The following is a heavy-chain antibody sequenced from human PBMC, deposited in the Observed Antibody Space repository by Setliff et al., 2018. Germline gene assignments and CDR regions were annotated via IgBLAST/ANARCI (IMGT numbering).Heavy chain of an antibody. J-gene: IGHJ3*02. CDR3: ATGEGGSDDAFGI. D-gene: IGHD7-27*01. Sequence: SETLSLTCTVSGGSISSHYWSWIRQPPGKGLEWIGSIYYSGSTNYNPSLKSRVTISVDTSKNQFSLKLSSVTAADTAVYYCATGEGGSDDAFGIWGQGTMVTVSS. CDR2: IYYSGST. CDR1: GGSISSHY. V-gene: IGHV4-59*11.